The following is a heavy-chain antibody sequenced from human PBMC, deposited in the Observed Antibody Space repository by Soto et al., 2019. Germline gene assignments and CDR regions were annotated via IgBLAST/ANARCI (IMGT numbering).Heavy chain of an antibody. J-gene: IGHJ5*02. Sequence: PSETLSLTCSVSGGSISSIDYFWSWIRQPPGKGLEWIGFIYHTGTTYYNPSLRSRVTISMDTSKSQFSMKLNSVTAADTAVYYCARVMAAMQNWLDPWGQGTLVTSPQ. CDR3: ARVMAAMQNWLDP. CDR2: IYHTGTT. CDR1: GGSISSIDYF. V-gene: IGHV4-30-4*01. D-gene: IGHD2-2*01.